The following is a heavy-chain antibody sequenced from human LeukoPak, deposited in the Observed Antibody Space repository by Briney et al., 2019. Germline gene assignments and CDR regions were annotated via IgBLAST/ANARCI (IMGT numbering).Heavy chain of an antibody. CDR3: AAVPGYSSSWYVGY. J-gene: IGHJ4*02. CDR2: IYYSGST. Sequence: SETLSLTCTVSGGSISSYYWSWIRQPPGKGLEWIGYIYYSGSTNYNPSLKSRVTISVDTSKNQFSLKPSSVTAADTAVYYCAAVPGYSSSWYVGYWGQGTLVTVSS. V-gene: IGHV4-59*01. D-gene: IGHD6-13*01. CDR1: GGSISSYY.